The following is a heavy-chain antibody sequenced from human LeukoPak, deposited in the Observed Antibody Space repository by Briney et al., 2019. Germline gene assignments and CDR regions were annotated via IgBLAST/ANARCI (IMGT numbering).Heavy chain of an antibody. V-gene: IGHV5-51*01. Sequence: PGASLQISCKGSGYSFTSYWIGWVRQMPGKGLEWMGIIYPGDSDTTYSPSFQGQVTISADNSINTAYLQWSSLKASDTAMYYCARQDGGVFDYWGQGTLVTVSS. CDR2: IYPGDSDT. CDR3: ARQDGGVFDY. CDR1: GYSFTSYW. J-gene: IGHJ4*02. D-gene: IGHD5-24*01.